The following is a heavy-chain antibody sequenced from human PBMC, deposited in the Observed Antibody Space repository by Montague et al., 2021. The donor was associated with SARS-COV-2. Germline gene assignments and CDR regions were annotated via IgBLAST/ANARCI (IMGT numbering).Heavy chain of an antibody. J-gene: IGHJ4*02. V-gene: IGHV4-34*01. CDR2: INHSGST. CDR1: GGSFSGYY. Sequence: SETLSLTCAVYGGSFSGYYWNWIRQPPGKGLEWIGEINHSGSTNXNPSLKSRVTISVDTSNNQFSLKLTSVTAADTAVYYCARGPTNNIGMMATRLDYWGQGTLVTVSS. D-gene: IGHD5-12*01. CDR3: ARGPTNNIGMMATRLDY.